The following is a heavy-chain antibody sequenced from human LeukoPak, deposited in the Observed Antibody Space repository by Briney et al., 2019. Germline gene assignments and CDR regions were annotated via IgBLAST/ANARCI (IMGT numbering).Heavy chain of an antibody. J-gene: IGHJ3*02. CDR2: IYPGDSDT. V-gene: IGHV5-51*01. CDR1: GYSFTSYW. Sequence: GESLKISCKGSGYSFTSYWIGWVRQMPGKGLEWMGIIYPGDSDTRYSPSFQGQVTISADKSISTDYLQWSSLKASDTAMYYCERQFDGSYDSSGYDAFDIWGQGTMVTVSS. D-gene: IGHD3-22*01. CDR3: ERQFDGSYDSSGYDAFDI.